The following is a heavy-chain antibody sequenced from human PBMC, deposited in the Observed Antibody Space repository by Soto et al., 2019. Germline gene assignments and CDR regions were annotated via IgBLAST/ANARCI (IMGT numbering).Heavy chain of an antibody. V-gene: IGHV3-23*01. J-gene: IGHJ4*02. D-gene: IGHD1-20*01. CDR3: AKAKNDYNWDNRPPFDY. CDR2: ISANDVGT. CDR1: GFTLRNYA. Sequence: GGSLRLSCEASGFTLRNYAMTWVRQAPGKGLEWVSLISANDVGTYYAESVKTRFTISTDQSRNTVYLQMDSLRADDTTIYYCAKAKNDYNWDNRPPFDYWGQGTLVTVSS.